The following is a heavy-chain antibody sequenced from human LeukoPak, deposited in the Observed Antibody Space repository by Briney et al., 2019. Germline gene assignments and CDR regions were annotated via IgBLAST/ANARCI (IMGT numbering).Heavy chain of an antibody. D-gene: IGHD6-19*01. CDR3: ARRGEVAGIH. CDR2: IYYSGST. CDR1: GGSISSGGYY. Sequence: SQTLSLTCTVSGGSISSGGYYWSWIRQHPGKGLEWIGYIYYSGSTYYNPSLKSRVTISVDTSKNQFSLKLSSVTAADTAVYYCARRGEVAGIHWGQGTLVTVSS. V-gene: IGHV4-31*03. J-gene: IGHJ4*02.